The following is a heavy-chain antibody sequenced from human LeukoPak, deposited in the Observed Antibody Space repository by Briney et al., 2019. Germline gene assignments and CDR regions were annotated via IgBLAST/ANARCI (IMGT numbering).Heavy chain of an antibody. CDR3: ARGTSGTADY. CDR1: GGSMSSGSYY. CDR2: IYTSGST. Sequence: SQTLSLTCTVSGGSMSSGSYYWSWIRQPAGKGLEWIGRIYTSGSTNYNPSLKSRVTISVDTSKNQFSLKLSPVTAADTAVYYCARGTSGTADYRGQGTLVTVSS. J-gene: IGHJ4*02. D-gene: IGHD3-10*01. V-gene: IGHV4-61*02.